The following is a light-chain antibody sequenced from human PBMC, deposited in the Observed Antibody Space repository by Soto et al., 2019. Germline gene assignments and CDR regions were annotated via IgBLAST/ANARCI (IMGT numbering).Light chain of an antibody. Sequence: QPVLTQSPSASASLGASVKLTCTLSSGHSTYVIAWHQQQPEKGPRYLMKLNSDGSHTKGDGIPDRCSGSSSGAERYLTSSSLQSEDEADYYCQAWGTGCRVFGGGTKLTVL. J-gene: IGLJ3*02. CDR1: SGHSTYV. V-gene: IGLV4-69*01. CDR2: LNSDGSH. CDR3: QAWGTGCRV.